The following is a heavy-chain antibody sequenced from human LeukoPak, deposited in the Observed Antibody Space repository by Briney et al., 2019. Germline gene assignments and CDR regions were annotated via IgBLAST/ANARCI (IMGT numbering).Heavy chain of an antibody. D-gene: IGHD3-9*01. CDR3: ARVFRPRRYFDWLSYYYYMDV. Sequence: SETLSLTCAVYGGSFSGYYWSWIRQPPGKGLEWIGEINHSGSTNYNPSLKSRVPISVDTSKNQFSLKLSSVTAADTAVYYCARVFRPRRYFDWLSYYYYMDVWGKGTTVTVSS. CDR2: INHSGST. CDR1: GGSFSGYY. J-gene: IGHJ6*03. V-gene: IGHV4-34*01.